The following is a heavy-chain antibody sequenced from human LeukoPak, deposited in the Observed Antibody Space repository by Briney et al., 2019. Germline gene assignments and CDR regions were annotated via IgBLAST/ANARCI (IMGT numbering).Heavy chain of an antibody. D-gene: IGHD6-19*01. J-gene: IGHJ3*02. CDR1: GYTFTGYY. V-gene: IGHV1-2*02. CDR2: INPNSGGT. Sequence: ASVKVSCKASGYTFTGYYMHWVRQAPGEGLEWMGWINPNSGGTKYAQKFQGRVTMTRDTSINTAYMEVRRLTSDDTAVYYCARERGTLTVAGDAVDIWGQGTMVTVSS. CDR3: ARERGTLTVAGDAVDI.